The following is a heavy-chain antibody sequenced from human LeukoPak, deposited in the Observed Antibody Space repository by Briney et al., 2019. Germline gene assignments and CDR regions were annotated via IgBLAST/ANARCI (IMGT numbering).Heavy chain of an antibody. CDR3: ARHIRGSSSSCFDY. D-gene: IGHD6-6*01. V-gene: IGHV3-7*05. CDR1: GFTFSSYW. J-gene: IGHJ4*02. CDR2: IKQDGSEE. Sequence: GGSLRLSCAASGFTFSSYWMSWVRQAPGKGLEWVAHIKQDGSEEYYVDPVKGLFTISRDNAKNSLYLQMNSLRAEDTAVYYCARHIRGSSSSCFDYWGQGTLVTVSS.